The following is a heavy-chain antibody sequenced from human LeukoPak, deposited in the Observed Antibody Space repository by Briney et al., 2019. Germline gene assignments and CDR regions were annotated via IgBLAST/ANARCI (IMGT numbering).Heavy chain of an antibody. CDR3: ARRVAATDISWFDP. CDR2: IYPGDSDT. D-gene: IGHD6-13*01. CDR1: GYSFTSYW. V-gene: IGHV5-51*01. Sequence: GESPKISCKGSGYSFTSYWIGWVRQMPGKGLEWMGIIYPGDSDTRYSPSFQGQVTISADKSIGTAYLQWSGLKAADTAMYYCARRVAATDISWFDPWGQGTLVTVSS. J-gene: IGHJ5*02.